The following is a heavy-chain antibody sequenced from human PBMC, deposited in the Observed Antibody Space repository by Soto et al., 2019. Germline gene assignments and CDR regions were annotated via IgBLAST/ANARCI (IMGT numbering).Heavy chain of an antibody. CDR3: ATVITIFGVALRWFDP. D-gene: IGHD3-3*01. CDR1: GYTLTELS. Sequence: ASVKVSCKVSGYTLTELSMHWVRQAPGKGLEWMGGFDPEDGETIYAQKFQGRVTMTEDTSTDTAYMELSSLRSEDTAVYYCATVITIFGVALRWFDPWGQGXPVTVYS. CDR2: FDPEDGET. J-gene: IGHJ5*02. V-gene: IGHV1-24*01.